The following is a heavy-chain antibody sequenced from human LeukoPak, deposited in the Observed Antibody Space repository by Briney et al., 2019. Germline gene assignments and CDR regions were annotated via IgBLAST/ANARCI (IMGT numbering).Heavy chain of an antibody. V-gene: IGHV4-39*01. Sequence: PSETLSLTCTVSGGSISSSSYYWGWIRQPPGKGLEWIGSIYYSGSTYYNPPLKSRVTISVDTSKNQFSLKLSSVTAADTAVYYWARHSVDRCFGVAPDYWGQGTLVTVSS. CDR2: IYYSGST. J-gene: IGHJ4*02. CDR3: ARHSVDRCFGVAPDY. D-gene: IGHD3-3*01. CDR1: GGSISSSSYY.